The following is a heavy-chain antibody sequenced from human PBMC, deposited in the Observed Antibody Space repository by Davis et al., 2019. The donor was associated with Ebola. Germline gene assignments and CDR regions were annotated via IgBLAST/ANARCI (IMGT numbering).Heavy chain of an antibody. V-gene: IGHV3-33*01. Sequence: GESLKISCATSGFTFSKFGMHWVRQAPGKGLEWVAVIWHDGSKKYYADSVKGRFTISRDNSMNALYLQMDSLRAEDTAVYYCARGASDGDTFDYWGQGALVTVSS. J-gene: IGHJ4*02. D-gene: IGHD3-10*01. CDR3: ARGASDGDTFDY. CDR2: IWHDGSKK. CDR1: GFTFSKFG.